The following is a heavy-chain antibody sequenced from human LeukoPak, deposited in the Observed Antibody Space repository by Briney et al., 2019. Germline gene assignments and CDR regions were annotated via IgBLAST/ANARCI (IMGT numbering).Heavy chain of an antibody. D-gene: IGHD6-13*01. Sequence: PSETLSLTCAVYGGSFSGYYWSWIRQPPGKGLEWIGEINHSGSTNYNPSLKSRATISVDTSKNQFSLKLSSVTAADTAVYYCARAPYSSSWYGWFDPWGQGTLVTVSS. J-gene: IGHJ5*02. CDR1: GGSFSGYY. CDR2: INHSGST. V-gene: IGHV4-34*01. CDR3: ARAPYSSSWYGWFDP.